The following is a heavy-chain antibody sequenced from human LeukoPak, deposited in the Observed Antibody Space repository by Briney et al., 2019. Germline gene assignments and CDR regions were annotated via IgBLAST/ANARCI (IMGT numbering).Heavy chain of an antibody. CDR2: IYYSGNT. J-gene: IGHJ4*02. V-gene: IGHV4-59*01. D-gene: IGHD2-15*01. Sequence: KSSETLSLTCTVSGGSISSYYCNWIRQPPGKGLEWIGYIYYSGNTNYNPSLKSRLTISLDTSKNQFSLKMSSVTAADTAVYYCARGRGWTGYYFDYWGQGTLVTVSS. CDR3: ARGRGWTGYYFDY. CDR1: GGSISSYY.